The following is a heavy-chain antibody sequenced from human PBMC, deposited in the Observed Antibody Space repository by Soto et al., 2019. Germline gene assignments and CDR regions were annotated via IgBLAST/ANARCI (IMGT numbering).Heavy chain of an antibody. Sequence: EVQLVESGGGLVQPGGSLRLSCAASGFRFSIYSMNWFRQAPGKGLEWSAYITSDTNTIKYADSVKGRFTISRDNDKNSVYLQMNRLRDEDTAVYYCARSVEGHFDYWGQGTVVTVSA. J-gene: IGHJ4*02. D-gene: IGHD6-19*01. CDR1: GFRFSIYS. CDR3: ARSVEGHFDY. V-gene: IGHV3-48*02. CDR2: ITSDTNTI.